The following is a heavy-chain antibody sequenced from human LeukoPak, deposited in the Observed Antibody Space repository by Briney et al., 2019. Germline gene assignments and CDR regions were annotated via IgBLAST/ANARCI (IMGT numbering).Heavy chain of an antibody. CDR3: ANVAKGRYFFYYMDA. V-gene: IGHV1-18*04. Sequence: GASVTVSCTASGDSTTTYGIAWVRQAPGQGLEWIGWISPYSAYTKYADALQGRVTMTTDTSTTTSYMELRSLRSDDTAVYFCANVAKGRYFFYYMDAWGKGTTVTVS. J-gene: IGHJ6*03. CDR1: GDSTTTYG. CDR2: ISPYSAYT.